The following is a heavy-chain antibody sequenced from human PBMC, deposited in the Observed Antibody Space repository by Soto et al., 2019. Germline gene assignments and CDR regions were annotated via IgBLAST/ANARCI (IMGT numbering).Heavy chain of an antibody. D-gene: IGHD3-22*01. CDR1: GFTFSTYV. CDR2: ISHDGRST. CDR3: AREDASSGHAGTFQ. Sequence: GGSLRLSCAASGFTFSTYVMHWVRQAPGKGLEWLAGISHDGRSTHYPDSVEGRFIISRDNAYNTVHLQLNSLGPEDTALYFCAREDASSGHAGTFQ. V-gene: IGHV3-30*04. J-gene: IGHJ1*01.